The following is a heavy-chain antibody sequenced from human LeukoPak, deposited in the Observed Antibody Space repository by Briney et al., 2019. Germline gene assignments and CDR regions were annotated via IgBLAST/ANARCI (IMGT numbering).Heavy chain of an antibody. J-gene: IGHJ4*02. V-gene: IGHV3-21*01. CDR2: ISSSSSYI. Sequence: PGGSLRLSCAASGFTFSSYNMNWVRQAPGKGLEWVSFISSSSSYIYYADSVKGRFTTSRDNAKNSLYLQMNSLRVEDTAVYYCARDPVGATDYWGQGTLVTVSS. CDR3: ARDPVGATDY. D-gene: IGHD1-26*01. CDR1: GFTFSSYN.